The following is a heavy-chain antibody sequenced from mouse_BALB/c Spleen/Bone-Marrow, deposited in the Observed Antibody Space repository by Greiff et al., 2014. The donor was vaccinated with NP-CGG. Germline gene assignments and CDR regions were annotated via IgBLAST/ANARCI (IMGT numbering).Heavy chain of an antibody. CDR3: ARSYRFWYFDV. CDR1: GYTFTSSW. Sequence: VQLVESGSVLVRPGASVKLSCKASGYTFTSSWMHRAKQRPGQGLEWIGDIHPNSGNTNYNEKFRGKATLTVDTSSNTAYVDLSSLTSEDSAVYYCARSYRFWYFDVWGAGTTVTVSS. D-gene: IGHD2-14*01. J-gene: IGHJ1*01. V-gene: IGHV1S130*01. CDR2: IHPNSGNT.